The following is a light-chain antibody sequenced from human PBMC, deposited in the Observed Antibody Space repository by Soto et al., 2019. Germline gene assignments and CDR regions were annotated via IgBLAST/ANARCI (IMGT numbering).Light chain of an antibody. CDR1: SSDVGGYNY. Sequence: QSVLTQPGSVSGSPGQSITISCTGTSSDVGGYNYVSWYQQHPGKAPKLMIYDVSNRPSGVSSRFSGSKSGNTASLTISGLQAEDEADYYCSSYTSSYTRVFGGGTKLTVL. CDR3: SSYTSSYTRV. J-gene: IGLJ2*01. CDR2: DVS. V-gene: IGLV2-14*01.